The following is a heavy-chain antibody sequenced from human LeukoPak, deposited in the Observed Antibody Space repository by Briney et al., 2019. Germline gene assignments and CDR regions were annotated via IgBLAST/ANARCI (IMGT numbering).Heavy chain of an antibody. CDR1: GGSFSGYY. V-gene: IGHV4-34*01. J-gene: IGHJ5*02. D-gene: IGHD1-26*01. CDR2: INHSGST. CDR3: AREEWELLKEGWFDP. Sequence: SETLSLTCAVYGGSFSGYYWSWIRQPPGKGLEWIGEINHSGSTNYNPSLKSRVTISVDTSKNQFSLKLSSVTAADTAVYYCAREEWELLKEGWFDPWGQGTLVTVSS.